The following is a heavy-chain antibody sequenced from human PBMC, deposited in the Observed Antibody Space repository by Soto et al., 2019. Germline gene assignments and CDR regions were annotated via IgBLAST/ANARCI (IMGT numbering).Heavy chain of an antibody. Sequence: EVHLVESGGGAVQPGGSLRLSCAASGFTFDNHNMHWIRQGPGKGLEWVSLINWDGETTFYADSVKGRFTVSRDNTRNFLYLQMSALTTEDSGLYYCASSQGDYWGQGTLVTVAS. CDR3: ASSQGDY. CDR2: INWDGETT. J-gene: IGHJ4*02. CDR1: GFTFDNHN. V-gene: IGHV3-43*01.